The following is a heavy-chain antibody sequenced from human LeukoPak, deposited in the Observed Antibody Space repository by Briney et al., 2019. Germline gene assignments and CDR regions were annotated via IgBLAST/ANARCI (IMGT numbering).Heavy chain of an antibody. D-gene: IGHD3-22*01. J-gene: IGHJ4*02. CDR3: ATRPNYYDSSGYYYGPLDY. Sequence: GGSLRLSCAASGFTFSSYAMSWVRQAPGKGLEWVSAISGSGGSTYYADSVKGWFTISRDNSKNTLYLQMNSLRAEDTAVYYCATRPNYYDSSGYYYGPLDYWGQGTLVTVSS. CDR2: ISGSGGST. CDR1: GFTFSSYA. V-gene: IGHV3-23*01.